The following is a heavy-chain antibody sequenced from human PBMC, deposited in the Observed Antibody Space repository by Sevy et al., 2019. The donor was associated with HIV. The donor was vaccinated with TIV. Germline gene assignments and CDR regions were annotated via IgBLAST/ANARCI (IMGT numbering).Heavy chain of an antibody. CDR3: ARDRGKSGHYGSGSCSPVDY. CDR1: GFTFSSYS. CDR2: ISSSSSTI. Sequence: GGSLRLSCAASGFTFSSYSMNWVRQAPGKGLEWVSYISSSSSTIYYADSVKGRFTISRDNAKNSLYLQMNSLRDEDTAVYYCARDRGKSGHYGSGSCSPVDYWGQGTLVTVSS. D-gene: IGHD3-10*01. V-gene: IGHV3-48*02. J-gene: IGHJ4*02.